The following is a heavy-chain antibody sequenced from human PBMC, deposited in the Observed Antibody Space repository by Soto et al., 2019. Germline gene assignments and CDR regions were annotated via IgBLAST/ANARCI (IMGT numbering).Heavy chain of an antibody. CDR1: GYTFTNYG. Sequence: QVQLLQSGAEVKKPGASVKVSCKASGYTFTNYGITWVRQAPGQGLEWMGWISAYNGNTHYTQRLQGRVTITTDTSTSTAYMELRGLRSDDTAVYYCARVRQLVVYFFYYMDVWGKGTTVTVSS. J-gene: IGHJ6*03. CDR2: ISAYNGNT. CDR3: ARVRQLVVYFFYYMDV. V-gene: IGHV1-18*01. D-gene: IGHD6-6*01.